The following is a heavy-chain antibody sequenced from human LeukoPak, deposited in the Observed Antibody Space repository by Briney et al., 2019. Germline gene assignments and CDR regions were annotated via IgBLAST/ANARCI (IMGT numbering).Heavy chain of an antibody. J-gene: IGHJ4*02. CDR3: ANWYYYGSGSYWGIDY. CDR2: ISGSGGST. CDR1: GFTFSSYA. Sequence: PGGSLRLSCAASGFTFSSYAMSWVRQAPGKGLEWVSAISGSGGSTYYADSVKGRFTISRDNSKNTLYLQMNSLRAEDTAVYYCANWYYYGSGSYWGIDYWGQGTLATVSS. V-gene: IGHV3-23*01. D-gene: IGHD3-10*01.